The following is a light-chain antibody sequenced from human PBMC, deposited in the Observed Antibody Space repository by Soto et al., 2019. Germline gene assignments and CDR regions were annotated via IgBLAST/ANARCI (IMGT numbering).Light chain of an antibody. Sequence: QSALTQPASVSGSPGQSITISCTGTSSDVGGYNYVSWYQQHPGKAPKLMIYEVSNRPSGFSNRFSGSKSGNTASLTISGLQAEDEADYYCSSYTSSNFWVFGGGTKLTVL. CDR3: SSYTSSNFWV. J-gene: IGLJ3*02. CDR1: SSDVGGYNY. CDR2: EVS. V-gene: IGLV2-14*01.